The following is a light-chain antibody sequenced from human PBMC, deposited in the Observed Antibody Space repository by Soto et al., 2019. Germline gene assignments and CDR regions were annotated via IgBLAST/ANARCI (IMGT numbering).Light chain of an antibody. CDR1: SSDIGAYNY. CDR2: EVS. J-gene: IGLJ1*01. CDR3: SSYTSSSTLYV. V-gene: IGLV2-14*01. Sequence: QSALTQPASVSGSPGQSITISCTGSSSDIGAYNYVSWFQQYPGKAPKLIISEVSNRPSGVSNRFSGSKSGPAASLTISGLQTEDEADYYCSSYTSSSTLYVFGTGTKVTVL.